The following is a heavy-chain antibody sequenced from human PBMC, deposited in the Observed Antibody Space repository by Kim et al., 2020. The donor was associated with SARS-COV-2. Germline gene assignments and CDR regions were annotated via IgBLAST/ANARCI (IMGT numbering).Heavy chain of an antibody. CDR2: INTNGGET. CDR1: GFSFGNFD. V-gene: IGHV3-23*01. Sequence: GGSLRLSCAASGFSFGNFDMNWVRQTPGKGLKWVSTINTNGGETYYADSVKGRFTISRDNSNNIVYLQMDSLRPEDTAIYYCTRTVALDFWGQGTPVTVSS. CDR3: TRTVALDF. D-gene: IGHD1-1*01. J-gene: IGHJ4*02.